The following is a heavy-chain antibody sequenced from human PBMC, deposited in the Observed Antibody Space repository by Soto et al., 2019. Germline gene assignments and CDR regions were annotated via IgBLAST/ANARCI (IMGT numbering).Heavy chain of an antibody. Sequence: GGSLGLSCAASGFTFSSYEMNWVRQAPGKGLEWVSYISSSGSTIYYADSVKGRFTISRDNAKNSLYLQMNSLRAEDTAVYYCARVGYCSSTSCHLGYGMDVWGQGTTVTVSS. D-gene: IGHD2-2*01. CDR3: ARVGYCSSTSCHLGYGMDV. CDR1: GFTFSSYE. J-gene: IGHJ6*02. CDR2: ISSSGSTI. V-gene: IGHV3-48*03.